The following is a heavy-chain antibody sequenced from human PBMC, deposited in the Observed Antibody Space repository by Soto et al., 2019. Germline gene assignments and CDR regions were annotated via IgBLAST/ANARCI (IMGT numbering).Heavy chain of an antibody. V-gene: IGHV1-3*01. CDR3: ARWSFPSARIDI. D-gene: IGHD6-25*01. J-gene: IGHJ3*02. CDR2: INAGNGNT. Sequence: GASVKVSCKASGYTFTSYAMHWVRQAPGQRLEWMGWINAGNGNTKYSQKFQGRVTITRDTSASTAYMELSSLRSEDTAVYYCARWSFPSARIDIWGQGTMVTVSS. CDR1: GYTFTSYA.